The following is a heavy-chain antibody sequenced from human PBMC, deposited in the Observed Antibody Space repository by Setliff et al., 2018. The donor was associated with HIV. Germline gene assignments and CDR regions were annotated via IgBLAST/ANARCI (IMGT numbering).Heavy chain of an antibody. V-gene: IGHV1-69*13. CDR1: GGTFSRHT. CDR2: IIPIFGST. J-gene: IGHJ4*02. CDR3: ARDKYYDTSGAIGY. Sequence: GASVKVSCKSSGGTFSRHTISWVRQAPGQGLEWMGGIIPIFGSTNYAQNFQGRVSIIADASTSTAYMELSSLRSEDTAVYYCARDKYYDTSGAIGYWGQGTLVTVSS. D-gene: IGHD3-22*01.